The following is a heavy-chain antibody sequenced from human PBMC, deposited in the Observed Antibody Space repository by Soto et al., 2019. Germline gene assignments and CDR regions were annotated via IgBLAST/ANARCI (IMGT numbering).Heavy chain of an antibody. V-gene: IGHV1-46*03. CDR1: GYTFTSYY. Sequence: ASVKVSCKASGYTFTSYYMHWVRQAPGQGLEWMGIINPSGGSTSYAQKFQGRVTMTRDTSTSTVYMELSSLRSEDTAVYYCARDHYDFWRGYSVYYYLYKDGWGKGTTVTVSS. CDR2: INPSGGST. J-gene: IGHJ6*03. D-gene: IGHD3-3*01. CDR3: ARDHYDFWRGYSVYYYLYKDG.